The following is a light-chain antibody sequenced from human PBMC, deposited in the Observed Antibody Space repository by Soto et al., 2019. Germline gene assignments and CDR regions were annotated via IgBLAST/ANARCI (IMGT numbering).Light chain of an antibody. J-gene: IGLJ2*01. Sequence: QSVLTQPPSVFAAPGQKVTISCSGSSSNIGDNYVSWYQQLPGTAPKLLIYTNHQRPSGVPDRFSGSKSGTSASLAISGLQSEDEADYYCAAWDDSLNGPVFGGGTKLTVL. CDR1: SSNIGDNY. CDR2: TNH. V-gene: IGLV1-44*01. CDR3: AAWDDSLNGPV.